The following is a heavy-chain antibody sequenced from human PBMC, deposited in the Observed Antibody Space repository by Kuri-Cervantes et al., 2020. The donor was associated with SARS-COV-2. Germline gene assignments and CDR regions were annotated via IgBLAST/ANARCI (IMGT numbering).Heavy chain of an antibody. V-gene: IGHV3-23*01. Sequence: GGSLRLSCAAPGFTFSGYAMSWVRQAPGKGLEWISGISDSGANTYYADSVKGRFTISRDNAKNSLYLQMNSLRAEDTAVYYCARASGVGATLDHYYYYYMDVWGKGTTVTVSS. CDR1: GFTFSGYA. D-gene: IGHD1-26*01. CDR2: ISDSGANT. CDR3: ARASGVGATLDHYYYYYMDV. J-gene: IGHJ6*03.